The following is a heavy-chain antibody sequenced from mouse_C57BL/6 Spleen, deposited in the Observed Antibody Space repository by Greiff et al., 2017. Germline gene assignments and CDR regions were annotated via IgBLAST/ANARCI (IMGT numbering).Heavy chain of an antibody. Sequence: VQLQQSGPELVKPGASVKISCKASGYTFTDYYMNWVKQSHGKSLEWIGDINPNNGGTSYNQKFKGKATLTVDKSSSTAYMELRSLTSEDSAGYYCARKKSGAWFAYWGQGTLVTVSA. CDR1: GYTFTDYY. D-gene: IGHD4-1*01. V-gene: IGHV1-26*01. CDR3: ARKKSGAWFAY. CDR2: INPNNGGT. J-gene: IGHJ3*01.